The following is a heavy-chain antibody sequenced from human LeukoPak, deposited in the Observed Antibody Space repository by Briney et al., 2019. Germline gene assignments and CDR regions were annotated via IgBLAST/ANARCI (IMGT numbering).Heavy chain of an antibody. CDR2: ISGSGGST. V-gene: IGHV3-23*01. J-gene: IGHJ4*02. Sequence: GGSLRLSCAASGFTFSSYWMSWVRQAPGKGLEWVSAISGSGGSTYYADSVKGRFTISRDNSKNTLYLQMNSLRAEDTAVYYCAKDFVFHGSYSDYWGQGTLVTVSS. CDR1: GFTFSSYW. D-gene: IGHD1-26*01. CDR3: AKDFVFHGSYSDY.